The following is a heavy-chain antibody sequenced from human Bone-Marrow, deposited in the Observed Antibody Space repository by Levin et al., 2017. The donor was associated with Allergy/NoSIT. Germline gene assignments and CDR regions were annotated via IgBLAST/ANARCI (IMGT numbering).Heavy chain of an antibody. V-gene: IGHV3-30*03. Sequence: PGGSLRLSFSSSSLLFLPSFLPFFLPSPFKGLEWVAVISHDGSNQYYADSVKGRFTISRDNSKNTLYLQMTSLRGEDTAVYYCARARYSTGWYYLDYWGQGTLVTVSS. D-gene: IGHD6-19*01. J-gene: IGHJ4*02. CDR3: ARARYSTGWYYLDY. CDR1: SLLFLPSF. CDR2: ISHDGSNQ.